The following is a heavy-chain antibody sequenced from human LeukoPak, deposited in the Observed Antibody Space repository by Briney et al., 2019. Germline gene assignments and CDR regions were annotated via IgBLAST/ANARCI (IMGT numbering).Heavy chain of an antibody. CDR2: IRYDGSNK. D-gene: IGHD6-6*01. CDR3: ARDDRDISSFRFDY. Sequence: TGGSLRLSCAASGFTFSSYGMHWVRQAPGKGLEWVAFIRYDGSNKYYADSVKGRFTISRDNSKNTLYLQMNSLRAEDTAVYYCARDDRDISSFRFDYWGHGILVTVSS. CDR1: GFTFSSYG. J-gene: IGHJ4*01. V-gene: IGHV3-30*02.